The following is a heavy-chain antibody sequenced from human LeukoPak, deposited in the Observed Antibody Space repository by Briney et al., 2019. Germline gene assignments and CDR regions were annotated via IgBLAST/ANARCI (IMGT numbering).Heavy chain of an antibody. CDR3: AKATGTLGN. CDR2: ISNSDGNT. Sequence: AGSLRRTCAASGFTSSSYTKSWGRQGPGKGLERVSTISNSDGNTYYADSVQGRFTISRENYKNTLYLQMNSLTAEDTAIYYCAKATGTLGNWGQGALVTVSS. D-gene: IGHD1-1*01. CDR1: GFTSSSYT. V-gene: IGHV3-23*01. J-gene: IGHJ4*02.